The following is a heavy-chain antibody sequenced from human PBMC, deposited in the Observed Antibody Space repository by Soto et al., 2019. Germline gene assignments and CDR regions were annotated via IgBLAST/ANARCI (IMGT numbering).Heavy chain of an antibody. D-gene: IGHD1-26*01. Sequence: LSLTCTVSGGSVSSSSYYWSWIRQPPGKGLEWIGYISTSGSTNHDPSLKSRVTVSVDTSKNQFSLKLSSVTAADTAVYYCATIGIVGATSVDYWGQGTLVTVSS. V-gene: IGHV4-61*01. J-gene: IGHJ4*02. CDR2: ISTSGST. CDR1: GGSVSSSSYY. CDR3: ATIGIVGATSVDY.